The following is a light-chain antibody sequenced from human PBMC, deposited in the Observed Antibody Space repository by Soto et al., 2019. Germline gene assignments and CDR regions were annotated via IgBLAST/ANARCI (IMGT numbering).Light chain of an antibody. J-gene: IGKJ1*01. Sequence: DIVMTQSSDSLAVSLGERATINCKSSQSVLYHSNNKNYLAWYQQRPGRPPKLLIYWASTRDSGVPDRFSGSGSGTDFTLTISSLQAEDVAVYYCQQYYSTPETFGQGTKVEIK. CDR3: QQYYSTPET. CDR2: WAS. CDR1: QSVLYHSNNKNY. V-gene: IGKV4-1*01.